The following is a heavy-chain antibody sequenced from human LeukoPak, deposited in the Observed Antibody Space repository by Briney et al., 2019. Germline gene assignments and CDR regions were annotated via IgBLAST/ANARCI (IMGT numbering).Heavy chain of an antibody. V-gene: IGHV4-59*01. CDR3: AKLVDTAMVPIDY. J-gene: IGHJ4*02. D-gene: IGHD5-18*01. CDR2: IYYSGST. CDR1: GGSISSYY. Sequence: KPSETPSLTCTVSGGSISSYYWGWIRQPPGKGLEWIGYIYYSGSTNYNPSLKSRVTISVDTSKNQFSLKLSSVTAADTAVYYCAKLVDTAMVPIDYWGQGTLVTVSS.